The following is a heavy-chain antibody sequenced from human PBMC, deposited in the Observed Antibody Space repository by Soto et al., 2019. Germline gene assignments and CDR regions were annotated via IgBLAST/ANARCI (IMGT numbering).Heavy chain of an antibody. CDR2: IRSNGNVGTT. Sequence: QAPGKGLDRLGSIRSNGNVGTTQYGASVKGAFTIARDDSISIAYLKMNSLRTEDTAVYYCSFFD. J-gene: IGHJ3*01. V-gene: IGHV3-49*02. CDR3: SFFD.